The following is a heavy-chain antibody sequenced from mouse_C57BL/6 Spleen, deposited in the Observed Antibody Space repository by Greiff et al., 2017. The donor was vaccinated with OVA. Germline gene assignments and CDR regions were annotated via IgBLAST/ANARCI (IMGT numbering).Heavy chain of an antibody. J-gene: IGHJ2*01. CDR2: IDPSDSYT. CDR1: GYTFTSYW. D-gene: IGHD2-3*01. V-gene: IGHV1-69*01. CDR3: ARRVYDGYFDY. Sequence: QVQLQQPGAELVMPEASVKLSCKASGYTFTSYWMHWVKQRPGQGLEWIGEIDPSDSYTNYNQKFKGKSTLTVDKSSSTAYMQLSSLTSEDSAVYYCARRVYDGYFDYWGQGTTLTVSS.